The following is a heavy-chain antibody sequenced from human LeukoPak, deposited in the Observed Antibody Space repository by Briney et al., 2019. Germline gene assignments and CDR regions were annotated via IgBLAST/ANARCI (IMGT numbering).Heavy chain of an antibody. CDR2: ININTGNP. D-gene: IGHD4-17*01. J-gene: IGHJ6*02. CDR3: ARASPTTVTTYYYGMDV. CDR1: GYTFISYS. Sequence: ASVKVSCKASGYTFISYSITWVRQAPGQGLEWMGWININTGNPTYAQGFTGRFVFSLDTSVSTAYLQISSLKAEDTAVYYCARASPTTVTTYYYGMDVWGQGTTVTVSS. V-gene: IGHV7-4-1*02.